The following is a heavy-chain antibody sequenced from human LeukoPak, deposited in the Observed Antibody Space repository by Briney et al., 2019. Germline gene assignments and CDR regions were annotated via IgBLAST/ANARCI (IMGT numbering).Heavy chain of an antibody. CDR3: AREDTTVVTPLAFYYYYYYMDV. Sequence: GRSLRLSCAASGFTFSSYAMHWVRQAPGKGLEWVAVISYDGSNKYYADSVKGRFTISRDNSKNTLYLQMNSLRAEDTAVYYCAREDTTVVTPLAFYYYYYYMDVWGKGTTVTVSS. V-gene: IGHV3-30*04. D-gene: IGHD4-23*01. CDR1: GFTFSSYA. J-gene: IGHJ6*03. CDR2: ISYDGSNK.